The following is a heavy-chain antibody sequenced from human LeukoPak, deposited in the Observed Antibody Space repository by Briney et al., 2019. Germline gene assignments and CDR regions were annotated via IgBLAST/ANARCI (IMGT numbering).Heavy chain of an antibody. V-gene: IGHV4-31*03. CDR3: AAYCSSTSCYRY. Sequence: KASETLSLTCTVSGGSISSGGYYWRWIRQHPGKGLEWIGYIYYSGSTYYNPSLKSRVTISVDTSKNQFSLKLSSVTAADTAVYYCAAYCSSTSCYRYWGQGTLVTVSS. CDR2: IYYSGST. D-gene: IGHD2-2*02. J-gene: IGHJ4*02. CDR1: GGSISSGGYY.